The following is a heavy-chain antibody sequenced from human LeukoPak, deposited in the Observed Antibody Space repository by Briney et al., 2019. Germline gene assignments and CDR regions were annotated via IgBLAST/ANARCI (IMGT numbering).Heavy chain of an antibody. D-gene: IGHD3-10*01. CDR1: GFTFSSYG. J-gene: IGHJ3*02. V-gene: IGHV3-7*01. Sequence: PGGSLRLSCAASGFTFSSYGMSWVRQAPGKGLEWVANIKQDGSEKYYVDSVKGRFTISRDNAKNSLYLQMNSLRAEDTAVYYCARPRGIGDAFDIWGQGTMVTVSS. CDR2: IKQDGSEK. CDR3: ARPRGIGDAFDI.